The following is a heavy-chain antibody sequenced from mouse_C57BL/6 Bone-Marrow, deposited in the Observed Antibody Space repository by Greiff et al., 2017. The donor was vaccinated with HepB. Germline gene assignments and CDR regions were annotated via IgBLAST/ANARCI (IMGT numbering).Heavy chain of an antibody. D-gene: IGHD2-1*01. CDR2: IWSGGST. J-gene: IGHJ1*03. CDR3: ARNSIGGIYYGNYWYFDV. CDR1: GFSLTSYG. V-gene: IGHV2-2*01. Sequence: VQLVESGPGLVQPSQSLSITCTVSGFSLTSYGVHWVRQSPGKGLEWLGVIWSGGSTDYNAAFISRLSISKDNSKSQVFFKMNSLQADDTAIYYCARNSIGGIYYGNYWYFDVWGTGTTVTVSS.